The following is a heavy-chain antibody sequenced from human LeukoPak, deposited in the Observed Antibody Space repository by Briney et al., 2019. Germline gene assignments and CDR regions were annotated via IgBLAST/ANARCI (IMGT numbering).Heavy chain of an antibody. Sequence: GGSLRLSCAASGFTFSSYSMNWVRQAPGKGLEWVSSISSSSSYIYYADSVKGRFTISRDNAKNSLCLQMNSLRAEDTAVYYCARGGSKYSSDYWGQGTLVTVSS. CDR2: ISSSSSYI. V-gene: IGHV3-21*01. J-gene: IGHJ4*02. D-gene: IGHD6-6*01. CDR1: GFTFSSYS. CDR3: ARGGSKYSSDY.